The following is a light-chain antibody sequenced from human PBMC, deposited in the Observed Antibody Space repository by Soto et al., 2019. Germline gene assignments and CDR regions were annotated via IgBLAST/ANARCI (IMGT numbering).Light chain of an antibody. J-gene: IGKJ1*01. CDR2: WAS. CDR1: QGVLYSSNNKNY. Sequence: DIVMTQSPDSLAVSLGERATINCKSSQGVLYSSNNKNYLAWYQQKPGQPPKLLIYWASTRESGVPDRFGGSGSGTDFTLTISSLQAEDVAVYYCQQYYSTPRTFGQGTKVEIK. CDR3: QQYYSTPRT. V-gene: IGKV4-1*01.